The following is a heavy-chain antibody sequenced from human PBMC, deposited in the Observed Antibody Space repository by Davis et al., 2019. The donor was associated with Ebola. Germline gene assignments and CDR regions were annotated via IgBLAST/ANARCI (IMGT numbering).Heavy chain of an antibody. CDR2: ISRSSSYT. D-gene: IGHD6-6*01. J-gene: IGHJ4*02. Sequence: PGGSLRLSCVASGFTFNDYYMSWIRQAPGKGLEWVSYISRSSSYTNYADSVKGRFTISRDNAKNSLYLQMNSLRAEDTAVYYCARAGRPRNGRGFDYWGQGTLVTVSS. CDR1: GFTFNDYY. V-gene: IGHV3-11*06. CDR3: ARAGRPRNGRGFDY.